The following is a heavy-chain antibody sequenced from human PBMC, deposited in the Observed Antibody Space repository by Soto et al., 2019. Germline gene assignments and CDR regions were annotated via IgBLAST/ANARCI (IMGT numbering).Heavy chain of an antibody. J-gene: IGHJ4*02. CDR3: ARSLYGDNVDY. V-gene: IGHV1-8*01. CDR2: MNPNSGNT. Sequence: QVQLVQSGAEVKKPGASVKVSCKASGYTFTSYDINWVRQANGQGLEWMGWMNPNSGNTGYAQKFQGRITMTSNTSISTAYMELSSLRSEDTAVYYWARSLYGDNVDYWCQGSLVSVSS. CDR1: GYTFTSYD. D-gene: IGHD4-17*01.